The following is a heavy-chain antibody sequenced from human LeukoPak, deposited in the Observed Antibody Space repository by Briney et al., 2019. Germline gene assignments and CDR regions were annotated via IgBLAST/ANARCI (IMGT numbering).Heavy chain of an antibody. V-gene: IGHV3-48*04. CDR3: AREDGFYGMDV. CDR2: ISSGSSTI. Sequence: LGGSLRLSCAASGFTFSSYSMNWVRQAPGKGLEWVSYISSGSSTIYYADSVKGRFTISRDNAKKSLYLQMKSLRAEDTAVYYCAREDGFYGMDVWGRGTTVTVSS. J-gene: IGHJ6*02. CDR1: GFTFSSYS.